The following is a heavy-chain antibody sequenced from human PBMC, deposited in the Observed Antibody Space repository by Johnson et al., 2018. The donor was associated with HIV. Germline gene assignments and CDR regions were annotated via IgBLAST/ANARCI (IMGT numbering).Heavy chain of an antibody. J-gene: IGHJ3*02. Sequence: VHLVDPVVGFIQPGGSLRLSCAASGFTVSSNYMSWVRQAPGKGLEWVSVIYSGGSTYYADPVKGRFTISRDISKNTLYLQMNSLRAEDTAVYYCASLINYNFWSGYSVSDAFDIWGQGTMVTVSS. CDR1: GFTVSSNY. V-gene: IGHV3-53*05. CDR2: IYSGGST. CDR3: ASLINYNFWSGYSVSDAFDI. D-gene: IGHD3-3*01.